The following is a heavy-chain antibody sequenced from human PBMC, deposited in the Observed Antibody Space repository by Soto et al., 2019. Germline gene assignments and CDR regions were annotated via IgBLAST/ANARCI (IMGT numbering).Heavy chain of an antibody. Sequence: SETLSLTCTVSGGSISSGGYYWSWIRQHPGKGLEWIGYIYYSGSTYYNPSLKSRVTISVDTSKNQFSLKLSSVTAADTAVYYCARGYYDSSGYPYYFDYWGQGTLVTGLL. J-gene: IGHJ4*02. D-gene: IGHD3-22*01. CDR1: GGSISSGGYY. V-gene: IGHV4-31*03. CDR2: IYYSGST. CDR3: ARGYYDSSGYPYYFDY.